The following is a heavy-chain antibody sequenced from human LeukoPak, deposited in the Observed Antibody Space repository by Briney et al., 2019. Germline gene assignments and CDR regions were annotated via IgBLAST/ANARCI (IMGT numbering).Heavy chain of an antibody. J-gene: IGHJ4*02. CDR1: GYTLTELS. D-gene: IGHD1-26*01. Sequence: ASVKVSCKVSGYTLTELSMHWVRQAPGKGLEWMGGFDPEDGETIYAQKFQGRVTMTEDTSTDTAYMELSSLRSEDTAVYYCATVRWEGGYFDYWGQGTLVTVSS. CDR3: ATVRWEGGYFDY. V-gene: IGHV1-24*01. CDR2: FDPEDGET.